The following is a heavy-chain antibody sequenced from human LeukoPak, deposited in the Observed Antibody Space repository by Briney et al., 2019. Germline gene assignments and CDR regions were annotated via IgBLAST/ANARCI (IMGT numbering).Heavy chain of an antibody. Sequence: PSQTLSLTCTVSGGSISSGDYYWSWIRQPPGKGLEWIGEINHSGSTNYNPSLKSRVTISVDTSKNQFSLKLSSVTAADTAVYYCARPPRGYYYYMDVWGKGTTVTVSS. D-gene: IGHD3-22*01. CDR3: ARPPRGYYYYMDV. J-gene: IGHJ6*03. CDR2: INHSGST. CDR1: GGSISSGDYY. V-gene: IGHV4-30-4*08.